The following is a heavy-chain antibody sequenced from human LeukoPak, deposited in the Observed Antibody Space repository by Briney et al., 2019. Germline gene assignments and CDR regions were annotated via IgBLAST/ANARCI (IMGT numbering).Heavy chain of an antibody. CDR2: IDTSSSRI. V-gene: IGHV3-48*02. Sequence: GGSLRLSCAASGFRTIDYVMNWVRQAPGKGLEWVSYIDTSSSRIHYADSVKGRFTVSRDDAKNSLYLQMNSLRDEDTAVYYCATGFDWAFNIWGQGTMVTVSS. D-gene: IGHD3-9*01. J-gene: IGHJ3*02. CDR3: ATGFDWAFNI. CDR1: GFRTIDYV.